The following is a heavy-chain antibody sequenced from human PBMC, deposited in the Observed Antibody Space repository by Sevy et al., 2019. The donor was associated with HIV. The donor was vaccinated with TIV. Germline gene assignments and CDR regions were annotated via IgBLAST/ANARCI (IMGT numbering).Heavy chain of an antibody. CDR3: ATTQDYYESSGSPFDS. Sequence: ASVKVSCRVSGYTLTKLAMHWVRQAPGKGLEWMGSFDPEDDETIYAQTFQGRVMMTEDTSTDTAYMELSSLRSEDTAVYYCATTQDYYESSGSPFDSWGQGTLVTVSS. V-gene: IGHV1-24*01. CDR1: GYTLTKLA. D-gene: IGHD3-22*01. J-gene: IGHJ4*02. CDR2: FDPEDDET.